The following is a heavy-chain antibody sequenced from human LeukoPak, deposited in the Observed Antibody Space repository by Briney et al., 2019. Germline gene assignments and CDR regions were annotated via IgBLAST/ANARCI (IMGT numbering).Heavy chain of an antibody. J-gene: IGHJ4*02. Sequence: PGGSLILSCAASGFTFSSYAMSWVRQAPGKGLEWVSAISGSGGSTYYADSVKGRFTISRDNSRNTLYLQMNSLRAEDTAVYYCAKDKGYAMIVVSDYWGQGTLVTVSS. V-gene: IGHV3-23*01. CDR1: GFTFSSYA. D-gene: IGHD3-22*01. CDR3: AKDKGYAMIVVSDY. CDR2: ISGSGGST.